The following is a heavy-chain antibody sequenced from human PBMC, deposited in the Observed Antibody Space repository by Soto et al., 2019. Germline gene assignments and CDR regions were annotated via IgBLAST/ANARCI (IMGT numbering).Heavy chain of an antibody. J-gene: IGHJ6*02. CDR1: GASVSSGSYY. Sequence: QVQLQESGPGLVKPSETLSLSCTVSGASVSSGSYYWSWIRQPPGKGLEWIGFVYYSGRTNYNPSLKSGVTPSLDTAKNQCSLRLSSVTAADTAVYHCARGSGGNIVVFYYYAMDVWGQGTTVTVSS. D-gene: IGHD2-21*01. CDR2: VYYSGRT. V-gene: IGHV4-61*01. CDR3: ARGSGGNIVVFYYYAMDV.